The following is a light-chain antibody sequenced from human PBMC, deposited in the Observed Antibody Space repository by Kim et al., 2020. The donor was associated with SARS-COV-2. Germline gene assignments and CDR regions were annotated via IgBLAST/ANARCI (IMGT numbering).Light chain of an antibody. V-gene: IGLV1-44*01. CDR2: TNN. CDR1: SSNIGSNA. Sequence: ELTQPPSASGTPGQRVTISCSGSSSNIGSNAVNWYQQLPGTAPKLLIFTNNQRPSGVPDRFSGSKSGTSASLAISGLQSEDEADYYCAAWDDSLNGPVFGGGTQLTVL. J-gene: IGLJ3*02. CDR3: AAWDDSLNGPV.